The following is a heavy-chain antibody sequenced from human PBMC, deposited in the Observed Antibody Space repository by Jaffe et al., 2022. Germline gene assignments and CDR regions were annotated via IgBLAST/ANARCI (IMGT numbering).Heavy chain of an antibody. CDR2: INGDGSST. CDR1: GFTLSSYW. Sequence: EVQLVESGGGLIQPGGSLRLSCAASGFTLSSYWMHWVRQAPGQGLVWVSRINGDGSSTTYADSVKGRFTISRDNAKNTLYLQMNSLRVEDTAVYYCARGGQCSGGNCYSWSPFDYWGQGTLVTVSS. CDR3: ARGGQCSGGNCYSWSPFDY. D-gene: IGHD2-15*01. V-gene: IGHV3-74*01. J-gene: IGHJ4*02.